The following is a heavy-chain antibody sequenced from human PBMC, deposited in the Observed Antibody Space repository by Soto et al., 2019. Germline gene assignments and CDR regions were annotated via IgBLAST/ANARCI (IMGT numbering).Heavy chain of an antibody. Sequence: ETLSLTCAVYGGSFSGYYWSWIRQPPGKGLEWIGEINHSGSTDYNPSLKSRVTISVDTSKNQFSLKLSSVTAADTAVYYCARVITFGGVIVSLDYWGQGTLVTVSS. D-gene: IGHD3-16*02. J-gene: IGHJ4*02. CDR3: ARVITFGGVIVSLDY. CDR1: GGSFSGYY. V-gene: IGHV4-34*01. CDR2: INHSGST.